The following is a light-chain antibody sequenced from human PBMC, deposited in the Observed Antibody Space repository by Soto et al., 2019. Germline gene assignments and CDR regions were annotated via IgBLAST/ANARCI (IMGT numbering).Light chain of an antibody. J-gene: IGKJ1*01. CDR3: QQSYSTPRT. CDR1: QSISNY. Sequence: DIQMTQSPSSLSASVGDRVTITCRASQSISNYLNWYQQKPGKAPKLLIYASSNLQSGVPSRFSGSGSGTDFTLTISSPQPEDFATYYCQQSYSTPRTFGQGTKVEIK. CDR2: ASS. V-gene: IGKV1-39*01.